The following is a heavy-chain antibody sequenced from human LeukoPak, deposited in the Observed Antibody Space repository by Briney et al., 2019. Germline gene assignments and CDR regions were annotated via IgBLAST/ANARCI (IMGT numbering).Heavy chain of an antibody. J-gene: IGHJ5*02. CDR1: GGSISSYY. Sequence: SETLSLTCTVSGGSISSYYWSWIRQPPGKGLEWIGSIYHSGSTYYNPSLKSRVTISVDTSKNQFSLKLSSVTAADTAVYYCARAGMAVDWFDPWGQGTLVTVSS. CDR2: IYHSGST. V-gene: IGHV4-38-2*02. D-gene: IGHD6-19*01. CDR3: ARAGMAVDWFDP.